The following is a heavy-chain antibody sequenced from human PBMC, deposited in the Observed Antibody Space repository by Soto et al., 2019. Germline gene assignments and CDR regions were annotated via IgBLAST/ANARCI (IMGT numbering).Heavy chain of an antibody. CDR3: AKSPPSDILTGYTPLSYYYGMDV. J-gene: IGHJ6*02. D-gene: IGHD3-9*01. Sequence: GGSLRLSCAASGFTFSSDAMSWCRQAPWRWLEWGSPISGSGGSTYYADSVKGRFTISRDNSKNTLYLQMNSLRAEDTAVYYCAKSPPSDILTGYTPLSYYYGMDVWGQGTTVTVSS. V-gene: IGHV3-23*01. CDR1: GFTFSSDA. CDR2: ISGSGGST.